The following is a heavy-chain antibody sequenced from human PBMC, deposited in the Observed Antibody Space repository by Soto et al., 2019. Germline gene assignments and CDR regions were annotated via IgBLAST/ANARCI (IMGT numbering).Heavy chain of an antibody. CDR2: IKQDGSEK. Sequence: GGSLRLSCAASGFTFSSYWMSWVRQAPGKGLEWVANIKQDGSEKYYVDSVKGRFTISRDNAKNTLYLQMNSLRAEDTAVYYCSSNRNPGKLRFLEWLPFNYMDVWGKGTTVTVSS. CDR3: SSNRNPGKLRFLEWLPFNYMDV. D-gene: IGHD3-3*01. V-gene: IGHV3-7*02. CDR1: GFTFSSYW. J-gene: IGHJ6*03.